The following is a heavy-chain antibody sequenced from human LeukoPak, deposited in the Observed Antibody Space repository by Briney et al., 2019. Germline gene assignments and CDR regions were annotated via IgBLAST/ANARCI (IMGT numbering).Heavy chain of an antibody. CDR2: INPSGGST. D-gene: IGHD5-18*01. CDR3: ARETRLWLLSY. V-gene: IGHV1-46*01. J-gene: IGHJ4*02. Sequence: ASVKVSCKASGYTFTSYYMHWVRQAPGQGLEWMGIINPSGGSTSYAQKFQGRVTMTRDTSASTVYMELSSLRSEDTAVYYCARETRLWLLSYWGQGTLVTVSS. CDR1: GYTFTSYY.